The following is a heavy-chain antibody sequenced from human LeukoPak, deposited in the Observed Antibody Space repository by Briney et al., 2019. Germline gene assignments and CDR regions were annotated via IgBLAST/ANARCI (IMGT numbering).Heavy chain of an antibody. Sequence: SETLSLTCTVSGGSINSYYWSWIRQPPGKGLEWIGEINHSGSTNYNPSLKSRVTISVDTSKNQFSLKLSSVTAADTAVYYCARGGVDCSGGSCYRNYYYYMDVWGKGTTVTVSS. CDR1: GGSINSYY. CDR2: INHSGST. CDR3: ARGGVDCSGGSCYRNYYYYMDV. J-gene: IGHJ6*03. V-gene: IGHV4-34*01. D-gene: IGHD2-15*01.